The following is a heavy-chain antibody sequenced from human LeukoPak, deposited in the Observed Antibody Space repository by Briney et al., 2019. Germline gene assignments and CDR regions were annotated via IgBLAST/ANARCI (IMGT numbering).Heavy chain of an antibody. Sequence: PSETLSLTCTVSGGSISSSSYYWGWIRQPPGKGLEWIGSIYYSGSTYYNPSLKSRVTISVDTSKNQFSLKLSSVTAADTAVYYCARDHEQLGAFDYWGQGTLVTVSS. J-gene: IGHJ4*02. CDR1: GGSISSSSYY. D-gene: IGHD6-13*01. CDR2: IYYSGST. V-gene: IGHV4-39*07. CDR3: ARDHEQLGAFDY.